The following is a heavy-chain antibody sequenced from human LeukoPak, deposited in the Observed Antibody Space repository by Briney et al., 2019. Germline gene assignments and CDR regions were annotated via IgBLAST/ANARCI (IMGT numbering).Heavy chain of an antibody. CDR1: GFTFSSYG. CDR3: ARRDGYKSHFDY. J-gene: IGHJ4*02. V-gene: IGHV3-48*02. CDR2: ISSMISTI. D-gene: IGHD5-24*01. Sequence: GGSLRLSCAASGFTFSSYGMNWARQAPGKGLEWVSYISSMISTIYSADSVKGRFRISRDNAKNSLYLQMHSLRDEDTAVYYCARRDGYKSHFDYWGRGTLVTVSS.